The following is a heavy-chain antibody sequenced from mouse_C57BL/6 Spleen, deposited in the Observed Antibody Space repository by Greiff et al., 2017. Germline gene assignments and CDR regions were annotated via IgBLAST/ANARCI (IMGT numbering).Heavy chain of an antibody. J-gene: IGHJ1*03. CDR2: IYPSDSET. Sequence: QLQQPGAELVRPGSSVKLSCKASGYTFTSYWMDWVKQRPGQGLEWIGNIYPSDSETHYNQKFKDKATLTVDKSSSTAYMQLSSLTSEDSAVYYCARDYGSSYGYFDVWGTGTTVTVSS. V-gene: IGHV1-61*01. CDR1: GYTFTSYW. D-gene: IGHD1-1*01. CDR3: ARDYGSSYGYFDV.